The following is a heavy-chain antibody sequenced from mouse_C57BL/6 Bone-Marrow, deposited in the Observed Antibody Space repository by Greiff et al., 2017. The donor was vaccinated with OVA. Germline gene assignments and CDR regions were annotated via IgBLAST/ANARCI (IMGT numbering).Heavy chain of an antibody. D-gene: IGHD3-2*02. CDR1: GYTFTDYY. V-gene: IGHV1-19*01. CDR2: INPYNGGT. CDR3: ARYSSGSAWFAY. Sequence: VQLQQSGPVLVKPGASVKMSCKASGYTFTDYYMNWVKQSHGKSLEWIGVINPYNGGTSYNQKFKGKATLTVDKSSSTAYMELNSLTSEDSAVYYCARYSSGSAWFAYWGQGTLVTVSA. J-gene: IGHJ3*01.